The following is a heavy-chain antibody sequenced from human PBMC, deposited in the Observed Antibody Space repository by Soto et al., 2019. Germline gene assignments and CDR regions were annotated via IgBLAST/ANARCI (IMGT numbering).Heavy chain of an antibody. J-gene: IGHJ6*02. CDR1: GGIFTNNA. Sequence: QVQVVQSGAEVKKPGSSVKFSCKVSGGIFTNNAISWVRQAPGQGLAWLGGVITLFATAYYAQIFRGRLRIAADGATSSAYMELSGLTSADTDVYFCATGGHNDGYNFYHGMDVWGQGTTVTVS. V-gene: IGHV1-69*01. CDR3: ATGGHNDGYNFYHGMDV. CDR2: VITLFATA. D-gene: IGHD3-10*01.